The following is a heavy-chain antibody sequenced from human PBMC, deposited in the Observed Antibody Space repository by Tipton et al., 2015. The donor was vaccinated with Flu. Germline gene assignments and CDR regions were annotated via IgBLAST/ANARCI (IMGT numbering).Heavy chain of an antibody. D-gene: IGHD3-10*02. CDR3: ARHTGDSVRGVIDY. V-gene: IGHV4-38-2*01. Sequence: LRLSCAASGFTFSHYYMSWIRQAPGKGLEWIGTIYHSGTTYYNPSLKSRLTISVDTSKNQFSLRLSSVTAADTAVYYCARHTGDSVRGVIDYWGQGTLVTVSS. CDR2: IYHSGTT. J-gene: IGHJ4*02. CDR1: GFTFSHYY.